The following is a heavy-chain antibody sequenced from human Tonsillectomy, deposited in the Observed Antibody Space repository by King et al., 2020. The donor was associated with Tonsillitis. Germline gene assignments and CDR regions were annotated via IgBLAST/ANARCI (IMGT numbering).Heavy chain of an antibody. Sequence: QLVQSGAEVKKPGASVRVSCKVSGFTLTELSMYWVRQAPGKGLEWMGGFDSEDGETVYAQKFQGRVTMTEDTSTDTAYMELSSLRSEDTAVYYCATGGFKYYYDSSGYYRDYWGQGTLVTVSS. D-gene: IGHD3-22*01. J-gene: IGHJ4*02. CDR1: GFTLTELS. CDR2: FDSEDGET. V-gene: IGHV1-24*01. CDR3: ATGGFKYYYDSSGYYRDY.